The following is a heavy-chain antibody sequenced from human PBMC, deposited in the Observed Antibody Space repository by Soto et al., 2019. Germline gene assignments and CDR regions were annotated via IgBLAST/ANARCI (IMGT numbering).Heavy chain of an antibody. Sequence: QVQLQQWGAGLLKPSETLSLTCAVYGGSFSGYYWSWIRQPPGKGLEWIGEINHSGSTNYNPSLKSRVTISVETSKNQFSLKLSSVTAADTAVYYCATQPMDIVVVPAAIPWFDPWGQGTLVTVSS. CDR2: INHSGST. D-gene: IGHD2-2*03. V-gene: IGHV4-34*01. CDR1: GGSFSGYY. CDR3: ATQPMDIVVVPAAIPWFDP. J-gene: IGHJ5*02.